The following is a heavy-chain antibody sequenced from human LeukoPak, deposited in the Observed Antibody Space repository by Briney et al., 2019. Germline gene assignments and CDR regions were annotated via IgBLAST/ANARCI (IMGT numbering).Heavy chain of an antibody. CDR3: ARDRYYGSGSYSNYYYGMDV. Sequence: GGSLRLSCAASGFTFSSYAMSWVRQAPGKGLEWVSAISGSGGSTYYADSVKGRFTISRDNSKNTLYLQMNSLRAEDTAVYYCARDRYYGSGSYSNYYYGMDVWGQGTTVTVSS. J-gene: IGHJ6*02. CDR2: ISGSGGST. D-gene: IGHD3-10*01. CDR1: GFTFSSYA. V-gene: IGHV3-23*01.